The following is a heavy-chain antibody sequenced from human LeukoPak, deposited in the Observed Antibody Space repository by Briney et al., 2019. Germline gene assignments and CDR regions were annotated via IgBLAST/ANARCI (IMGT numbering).Heavy chain of an antibody. CDR3: ARDPTGYSSSFYYYCYGMDV. Sequence: GGSLRLSCAASGFTFSSYWMSWVRQAPGKGLEWVANIKQDGSEKYYVDSVKGRFTISRDNAKNSLYLQMNSLRAEDTAVYYCARDPTGYSSSFYYYCYGMDVWGQGTTVTVSS. CDR2: IKQDGSEK. CDR1: GFTFSSYW. J-gene: IGHJ6*02. D-gene: IGHD6-13*01. V-gene: IGHV3-7*04.